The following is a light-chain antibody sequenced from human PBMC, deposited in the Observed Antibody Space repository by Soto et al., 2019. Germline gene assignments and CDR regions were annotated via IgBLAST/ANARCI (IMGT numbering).Light chain of an antibody. J-gene: IGKJ1*01. CDR2: GAS. Sequence: MMMTHSPATFSVSPCERVTLSFRTSHSVNSHVAWYQQKPGQAPRLLLYGASTRATGIPVRFSGSGFGTEFTLTISSLQSEDFAVYFCHQYKTYSTFGQGTKVDIK. V-gene: IGKV3-15*01. CDR3: HQYKTYST. CDR1: HSVNSH.